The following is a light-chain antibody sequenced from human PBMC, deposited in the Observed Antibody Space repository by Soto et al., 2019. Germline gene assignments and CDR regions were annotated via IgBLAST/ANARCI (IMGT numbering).Light chain of an antibody. CDR2: DAS. CDR3: ENSYSAPRN. Sequence: DIQMTQSPSSLSASIGDRVTITCRASQTISTYLNWYQQMPGKAPKLLIDDASRLQNAVPPRFSGSGSGTDFSLTISYLQTSDFASYYCENSYSAPRNFGGGARVESK. CDR1: QTISTY. V-gene: IGKV1-39*01. J-gene: IGKJ4*01.